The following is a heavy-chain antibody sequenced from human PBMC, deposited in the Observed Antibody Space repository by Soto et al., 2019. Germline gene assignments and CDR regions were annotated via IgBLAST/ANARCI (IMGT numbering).Heavy chain of an antibody. Sequence: ASVKVSGKASGYTFTSYYIHWVRQARGQGLEWMGIINPSGGSTSYAQKFQGRVTMTRDTSTSTVYMELSSLRSEDTAVYYCARDRSGVGYNYGMDVWGQGTTVTVSS. V-gene: IGHV1-46*01. CDR2: INPSGGST. CDR3: ARDRSGVGYNYGMDV. J-gene: IGHJ6*02. D-gene: IGHD3-10*01. CDR1: GYTFTSYY.